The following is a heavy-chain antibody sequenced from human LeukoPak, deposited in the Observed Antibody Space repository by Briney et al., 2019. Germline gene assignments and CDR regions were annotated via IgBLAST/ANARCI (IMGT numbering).Heavy chain of an antibody. CDR3: ATGDDYGGNLGSFDY. J-gene: IGHJ4*02. V-gene: IGHV3-7*01. CDR2: IKQDGSEK. CDR1: GFTFSSYW. D-gene: IGHD4-23*01. Sequence: GGSLRLSCAASGFTFSSYWMSWVRQAPGKGLEWVASIKQDGSEKYYVDSVKGRFTISRDNAKNSLYLQMNSLRAEDTAVYYCATGDDYGGNLGSFDYWGQGTLVTVSS.